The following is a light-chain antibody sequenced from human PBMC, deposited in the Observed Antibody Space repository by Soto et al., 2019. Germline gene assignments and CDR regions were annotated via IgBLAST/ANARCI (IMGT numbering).Light chain of an antibody. Sequence: QSVLTQPPSVSGAPGQRVTVSCTGSSSNIGAGYDVHWYQQLPGTAPKLLIYGNSNRPSGVPDRLSGSKSGTPASLAITGLQAEDEADYYCQSYDSSLSGHVVFGGGTKLTVL. CDR3: QSYDSSLSGHVV. V-gene: IGLV1-40*01. CDR2: GNS. J-gene: IGLJ2*01. CDR1: SSNIGAGYD.